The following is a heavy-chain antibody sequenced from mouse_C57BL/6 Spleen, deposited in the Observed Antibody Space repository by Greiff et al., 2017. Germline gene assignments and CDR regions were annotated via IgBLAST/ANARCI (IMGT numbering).Heavy chain of an antibody. CDR2: IDPETGGT. Sequence: VQLQQSGAELVRPGASVTLSCKASGYTFTDYEMHWVKQTPVHGLEWIGAIDPETGGTAYNQKFKGKAILTADKSSSTAYMELRSLTSEDSAVYYCLGSSVYYAMDYWGQGTSVTVSS. J-gene: IGHJ4*01. D-gene: IGHD1-1*01. CDR3: LGSSVYYAMDY. CDR1: GYTFTDYE. V-gene: IGHV1-15*01.